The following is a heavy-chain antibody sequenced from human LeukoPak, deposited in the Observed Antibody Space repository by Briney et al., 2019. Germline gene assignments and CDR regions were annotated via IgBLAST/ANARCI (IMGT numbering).Heavy chain of an antibody. CDR3: ATGDGHNAFDY. J-gene: IGHJ4*02. V-gene: IGHV3-30-3*01. CDR1: GFTFSSYA. D-gene: IGHD5-24*01. Sequence: GGSLRLSCAASGFTFSSYAMHWVRQAPGKGLEWVAVISYDGSNKYYADSVKGRFTISRDNAKNTLYLQMGSLRVEDTAVYYCATGDGHNAFDYWGQGTLVTVSS. CDR2: ISYDGSNK.